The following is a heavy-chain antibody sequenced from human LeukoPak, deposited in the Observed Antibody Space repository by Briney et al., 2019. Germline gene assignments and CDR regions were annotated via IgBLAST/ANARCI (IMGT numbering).Heavy chain of an antibody. CDR3: APRVVVIAAPFDY. J-gene: IGHJ4*02. Sequence: PGGSLRLSCAASGFTFSSYGMHWVRQAPGKGLEWVAFIRYDGSNKYYADSVKGRFTISRDNPKNTLYLQMNSLRAEDTAVYYCAPRVVVIAAPFDYWGQGTLVTVSS. CDR1: GFTFSSYG. D-gene: IGHD2-21*01. V-gene: IGHV3-30*02. CDR2: IRYDGSNK.